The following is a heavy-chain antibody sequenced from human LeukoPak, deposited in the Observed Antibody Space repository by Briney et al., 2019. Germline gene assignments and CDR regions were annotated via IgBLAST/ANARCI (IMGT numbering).Heavy chain of an antibody. V-gene: IGHV3-7*03. CDR2: INKDGGEK. CDR3: AGGGSYSSGWYVGIPPDYYYYGMDV. J-gene: IGHJ6*02. CDR1: GFTFSSYW. D-gene: IGHD6-19*01. Sequence: GGSLRLSCAASGFTFSSYWMSWVRQAPGKGLEWVANINKDGGEKYYVDSVKGRFTISRDNAKNSLYLQMNSLRSEDTAVYYCAGGGSYSSGWYVGIPPDYYYYGMDVWGQGTTVTVSS.